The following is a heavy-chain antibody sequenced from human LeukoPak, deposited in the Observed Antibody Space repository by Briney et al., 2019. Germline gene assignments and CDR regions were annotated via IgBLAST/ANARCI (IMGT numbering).Heavy chain of an antibody. CDR1: GFTFSSYG. Sequence: PGGSLRLSCAASGFTFSSYGMHWVRQAPGKGLEWVAVIWYDGSNKYYADSVKGRFTISRDNSKNTLYLQMNSLRAEDTAVYYCTRDGYDSSGYYPDYWGQGTLVTVSS. CDR2: IWYDGSNK. CDR3: TRDGYDSSGYYPDY. D-gene: IGHD3-22*01. V-gene: IGHV3-33*01. J-gene: IGHJ4*02.